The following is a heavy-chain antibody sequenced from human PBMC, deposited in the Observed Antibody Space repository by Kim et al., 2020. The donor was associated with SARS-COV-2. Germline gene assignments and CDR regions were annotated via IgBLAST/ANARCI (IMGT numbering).Heavy chain of an antibody. CDR1: GGSISSGGYY. J-gene: IGHJ3*02. D-gene: IGHD3-22*01. CDR3: ARARITMIVVVDAFDI. Sequence: SETLSLTCTVSGGSISSGGYYWSWIRQHPGKGLEWIGYIYYSGSTYYNRSLKSRVTISVDTSKNQFSLKLSSVTAADTAVYYCARARITMIVVVDAFDIWGQGTMVTVSS. V-gene: IGHV4-31*03. CDR2: IYYSGST.